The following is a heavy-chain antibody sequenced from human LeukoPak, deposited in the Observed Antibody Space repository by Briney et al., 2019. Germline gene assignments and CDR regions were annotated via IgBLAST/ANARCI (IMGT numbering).Heavy chain of an antibody. J-gene: IGHJ4*02. CDR1: GYTFTGYY. CDR2: INPNSGGT. V-gene: IGHV1-2*02. D-gene: IGHD3-22*01. Sequence: ASVKVSCKASGYTFTGYYMHWLRQAPGQGLEWMGWINPNSGGTNYAQKFQGRVTMTRDTSISTAYMELSRLRSDDTAVYYCARVPIVVVITPPFDYWCQGTLVTVSS. CDR3: ARVPIVVVITPPFDY.